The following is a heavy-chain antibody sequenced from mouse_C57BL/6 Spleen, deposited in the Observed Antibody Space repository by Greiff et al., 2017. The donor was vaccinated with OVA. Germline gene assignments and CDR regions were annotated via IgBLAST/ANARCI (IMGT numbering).Heavy chain of an antibody. Sequence: EVKLVESGPGLVKPSQSLSLTCSVTGYSITSGYYWNWIRQFPGNKLEWMGYISYDGSNNYNPSLKNRISITRDTSKNQFFLKLNSVTTEDTATYYCARDTDSNYGFDYWGQGTTLTVAS. D-gene: IGHD2-5*01. CDR1: GYSITSGYY. CDR2: ISYDGSN. CDR3: ARDTDSNYGFDY. V-gene: IGHV3-6*01. J-gene: IGHJ2*01.